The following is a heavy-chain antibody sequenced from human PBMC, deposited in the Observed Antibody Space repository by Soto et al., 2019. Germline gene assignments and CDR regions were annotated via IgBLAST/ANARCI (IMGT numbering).Heavy chain of an antibody. Sequence: PGGSLRLSCAASGFTFSSYSMNWVRQAPGKGLEWVSYISSSSSTIYYADSVKGRFTISRDNAKNSLYLQMNSLRAEDTAVYYCARDFALGCSSTSCYFWFDPWGQGTLVTVSS. D-gene: IGHD2-2*01. CDR2: ISSSSSTI. J-gene: IGHJ5*02. CDR1: GFTFSSYS. CDR3: ARDFALGCSSTSCYFWFDP. V-gene: IGHV3-48*01.